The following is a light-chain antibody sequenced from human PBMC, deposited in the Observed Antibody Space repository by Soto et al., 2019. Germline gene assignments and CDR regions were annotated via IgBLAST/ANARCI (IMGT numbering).Light chain of an antibody. J-gene: IGKJ2*01. V-gene: IGKV1-5*01. CDR1: QSISSW. CDR3: QQYNRYPYT. Sequence: DIQMTQSPSTLSASVGDRVTITCRASQSISSWLAWYQQKPGKAPKLLIYDASSLESGVPLRFSGSGSGTEFTLTISSLQPDDFATYYCQQYNRYPYTFGQGTKLEIK. CDR2: DAS.